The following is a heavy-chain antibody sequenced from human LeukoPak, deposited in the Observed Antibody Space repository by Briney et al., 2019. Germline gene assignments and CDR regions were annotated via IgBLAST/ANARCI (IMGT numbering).Heavy chain of an antibody. CDR3: ARESTTGATGDY. V-gene: IGHV3-30*04. CDR1: GFTFGSYT. J-gene: IGHJ4*02. Sequence: GGSLRLSCAASGFTFGSYTMNWVRQAPGKGLEWVAVISYDERNEYYADSVKGRFTISRDNSKNTVYLQMNSLRAEDTAVYFCARESTTGATGDYWGQGTLVTVSS. D-gene: IGHD1-1*01. CDR2: ISYDERNE.